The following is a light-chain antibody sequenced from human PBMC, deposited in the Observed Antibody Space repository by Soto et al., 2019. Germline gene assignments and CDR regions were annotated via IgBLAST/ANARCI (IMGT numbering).Light chain of an antibody. CDR2: SAS. J-gene: IGKJ5*01. CDR3: QKFNTAPLT. CDR1: QDISVY. V-gene: IGKV1-27*01. Sequence: DIQMTQSPSSLSASVGARVTITCRASQDISVYLAWYQQKPGKVPKLLIYSASTLQSRVPSRFSGSGSGTDFTLTISSLQPEDVATYYCQKFNTAPLTFGQGTRLEIK.